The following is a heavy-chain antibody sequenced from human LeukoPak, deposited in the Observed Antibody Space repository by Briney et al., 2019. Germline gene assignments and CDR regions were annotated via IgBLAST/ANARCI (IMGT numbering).Heavy chain of an antibody. Sequence: ASVKVSCKASGYTFTGYYMHRVRQAPGQGLEWMGWINPNSGGTNYAQKFQGRVTMTRDTSISTAYMELSRLRSDDTAVYYCASPSNYYGSGSYYSRYYYYMDVWGKGTTVTISS. J-gene: IGHJ6*03. CDR1: GYTFTGYY. V-gene: IGHV1-2*02. CDR2: INPNSGGT. D-gene: IGHD3-10*01. CDR3: ASPSNYYGSGSYYSRYYYYMDV.